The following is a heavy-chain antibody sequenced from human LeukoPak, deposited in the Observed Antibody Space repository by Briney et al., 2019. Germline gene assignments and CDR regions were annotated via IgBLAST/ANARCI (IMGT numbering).Heavy chain of an antibody. J-gene: IGHJ2*01. V-gene: IGHV3-21*04. Sequence: GGSLRLSCAASGFTFSSYSMNWVRQAPGKGLEWVSSISSSSSYKYYADSVKGRFTISRDSPKNTLSLQMDSLRAEDTAMYYCAKSRHCSGGSCYLWGSFDLWGRGTLVTVSS. CDR2: ISSSSSYK. D-gene: IGHD2-15*01. CDR3: AKSRHCSGGSCYLWGSFDL. CDR1: GFTFSSYS.